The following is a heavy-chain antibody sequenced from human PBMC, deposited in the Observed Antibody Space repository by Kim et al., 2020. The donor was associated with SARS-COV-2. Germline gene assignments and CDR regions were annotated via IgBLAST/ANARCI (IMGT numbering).Heavy chain of an antibody. J-gene: IGHJ4*02. CDR3: AKAGQRLVWGYFDY. Sequence: GGSLRLSCTVSGFTFSSYAMTWVRQAPGKGLEWVSGISAGGDRTYYADSVKGRFTISRDNSKNTLYLQITTLSAEDAALYYCAKAGQRLVWGYFDYWGQ. D-gene: IGHD6-13*01. V-gene: IGHV3-23*01. CDR2: ISAGGDRT. CDR1: GFTFSSYA.